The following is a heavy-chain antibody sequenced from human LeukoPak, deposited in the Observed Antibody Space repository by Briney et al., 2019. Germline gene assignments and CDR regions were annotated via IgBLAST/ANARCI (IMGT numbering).Heavy chain of an antibody. CDR3: AKPTHFNWFDP. D-gene: IGHD3-3*02. J-gene: IGHJ5*02. Sequence: GGSLRLSCAASGFTFSSYEMSWVRQAPGKGLEWVANIKQDGSEKYYVDSVKGRFTISRDNAKNSLYLQMNSLRAEDTAVYYCAKPTHFNWFDPWGQGTLVTVSS. CDR1: GFTFSSYE. CDR2: IKQDGSEK. V-gene: IGHV3-7*01.